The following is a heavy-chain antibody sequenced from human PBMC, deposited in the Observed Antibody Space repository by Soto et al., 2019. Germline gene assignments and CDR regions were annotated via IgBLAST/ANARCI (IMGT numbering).Heavy chain of an antibody. CDR3: ARDLGNNYGSFAY. CDR1: GFTFSNYA. J-gene: IGHJ4*02. V-gene: IGHV3-30-3*01. D-gene: IGHD4-17*01. CDR2: ISYDGSNK. Sequence: GGSLRLSCVASGFTFSNYAMNWVRQAPGKGLEWVAVISYDGSNKYYADSVKGRITISXXXSXXTXXLXXNXLRAEDTAMYYCARDLGNNYGSFAYWGQGTLVTVSS.